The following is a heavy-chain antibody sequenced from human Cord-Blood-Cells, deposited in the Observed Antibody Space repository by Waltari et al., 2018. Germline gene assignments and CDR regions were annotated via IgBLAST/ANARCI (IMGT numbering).Heavy chain of an antibody. CDR3: AKDWAPVNSSPDY. V-gene: IGHV3-9*01. CDR1: GFNLDDYA. D-gene: IGHD6-13*01. CDR2: ISWNSGSI. Sequence: EVQLVESGGGLVQPGRSLRLSCAASGFNLDDYAMHWVRQAPGTGLEWVSGISWNSGSIGYADSVKGRFTISRDNAKNSLYLQMNSLRAEDTALYYCAKDWAPVNSSPDYWGQGTLVTVSS. J-gene: IGHJ4*02.